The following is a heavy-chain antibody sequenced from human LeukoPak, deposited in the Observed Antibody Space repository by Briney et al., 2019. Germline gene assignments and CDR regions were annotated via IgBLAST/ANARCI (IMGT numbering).Heavy chain of an antibody. CDR3: ARGGYIDY. CDR2: ISTSSSII. V-gene: IGHV3-48*02. CDR1: GFTFSSYG. J-gene: IGHJ4*02. Sequence: GGSLRPSCAASGFTFSSYGMNWVRQAPGKGLEWVSYISTSSSIIYYADSVKGRFTISRDTAKSSLYLQMTSLRDDDTAVYYCARGGYIDYWGQGTLVTVSS. D-gene: IGHD5-12*01.